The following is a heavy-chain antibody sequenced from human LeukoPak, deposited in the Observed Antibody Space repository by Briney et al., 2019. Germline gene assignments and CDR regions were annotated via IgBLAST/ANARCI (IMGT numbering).Heavy chain of an antibody. CDR1: VYIFTSYD. J-gene: IGHJ3*02. CDR3: ARQTGTKALDI. D-gene: IGHD1-14*01. V-gene: IGHV1-8*01. Sequence: GASVTVSCKASVYIFTSYDINWVRQATGQGPEWVGWMKPNRGNTDYAQKFQGRVTMTRDTSISTAYMELSSLRSEDTAVYYCARQTGTKALDIWGQGTMVTVSS. CDR2: MKPNRGNT.